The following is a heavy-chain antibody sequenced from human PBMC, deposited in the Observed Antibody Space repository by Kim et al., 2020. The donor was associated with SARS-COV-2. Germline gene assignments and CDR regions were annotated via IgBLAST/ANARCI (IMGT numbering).Heavy chain of an antibody. CDR3: ARDLSPYCSGGSCYVFDY. Sequence: GGSLILSCAASGFTFSSYSMNWVRQAPGKGLEWVSSISSSSSYIYYADSVKGRFTISRDNAKNSLYLQMNSLRAEDTAVYYCARDLSPYCSGGSCYVFDYWGQGTLVTVSS. J-gene: IGHJ4*02. CDR1: GFTFSSYS. V-gene: IGHV3-21*01. D-gene: IGHD2-15*01. CDR2: ISSSSSYI.